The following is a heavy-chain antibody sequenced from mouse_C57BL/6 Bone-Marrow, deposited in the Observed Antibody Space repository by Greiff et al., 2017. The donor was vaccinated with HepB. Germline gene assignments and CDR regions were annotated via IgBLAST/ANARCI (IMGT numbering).Heavy chain of an antibody. J-gene: IGHJ2*01. D-gene: IGHD1-1*01. V-gene: IGHV5-4*01. CDR3: ARDWGRTVVADY. CDR2: ISDGGSYT. CDR1: GFTFSSYA. Sequence: EVKLVESGGGLVKPGGSLKLSCAASGFTFSSYAMSWVRQTPEKRLEWVATISDGGSYTYYPDNVKGRFTISRDNAKNNLYLQMSHLKSEETAMYYCARDWGRTVVADYWGQGTTLTVSS.